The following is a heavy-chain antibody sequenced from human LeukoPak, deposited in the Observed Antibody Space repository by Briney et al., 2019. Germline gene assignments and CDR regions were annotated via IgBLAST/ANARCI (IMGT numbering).Heavy chain of an antibody. CDR1: GFTFRSYG. V-gene: IGHV3-30*02. J-gene: IGHJ4*02. D-gene: IGHD2-15*01. CDR3: AKEEVISGDHGVYFGY. Sequence: GGSLRLSCAASGFTFRSYGMHWVRQAPGKGLEWVAFIRYDGNSNYYADSVKGRFTISRDNSRSTLYLQMNSLRAEDTAVYYCAKEEVISGDHGVYFGYWGQGTLVTVSS. CDR2: IRYDGNSN.